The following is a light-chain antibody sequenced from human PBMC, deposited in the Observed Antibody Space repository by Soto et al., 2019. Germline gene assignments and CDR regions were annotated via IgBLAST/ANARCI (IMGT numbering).Light chain of an antibody. V-gene: IGLV2-14*01. CDR2: EVT. CDR3: SSYTGGNTSDV. CDR1: NSDVGGYNY. Sequence: QSVLTQPASVSGSPGQSITISCTGTNSDVGGYNYVSAYKQHTGKAPKLMIYEVTLRPTGVSDRFSGSKSGNTASLTVSGLQAEDEADYYCSSYTGGNTSDVFGHGTKVTVL. J-gene: IGLJ1*01.